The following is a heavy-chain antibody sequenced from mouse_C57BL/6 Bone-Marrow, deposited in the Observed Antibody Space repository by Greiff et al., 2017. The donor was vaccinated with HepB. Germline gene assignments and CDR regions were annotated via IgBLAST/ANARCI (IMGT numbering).Heavy chain of an antibody. D-gene: IGHD2-1*01. Sequence: QVQLQQPGAELVMPGASVKLSCKASGYTFTSYWMHWVKQRPGQGLEWIGEIDPSDSYTNYNQKFKGKSTLTVDKSSSTAYMQLSSLTSEDSAVYYCARGRGKNYAMDYWGQGTSVTVSS. V-gene: IGHV1-69*01. J-gene: IGHJ4*01. CDR1: GYTFTSYW. CDR2: IDPSDSYT. CDR3: ARGRGKNYAMDY.